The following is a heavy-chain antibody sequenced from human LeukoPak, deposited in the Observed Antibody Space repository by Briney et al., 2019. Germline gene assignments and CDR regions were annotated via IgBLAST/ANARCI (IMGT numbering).Heavy chain of an antibody. CDR2: IYSTDST. D-gene: IGHD1-26*01. J-gene: IGHJ5*02. V-gene: IGHV3-53*01. CDR3: ARGWGWFDP. Sequence: PGGSLRLSCAASGLTFRNYGMNWVRQPTGKGLEWVSIIYSTDSTYYADSVKGRFTISRGNSKNTVYLDMSSLRAEDTAVYYCARGWGWFDPWGQGTLVTVSS. CDR1: GLTFRNYG.